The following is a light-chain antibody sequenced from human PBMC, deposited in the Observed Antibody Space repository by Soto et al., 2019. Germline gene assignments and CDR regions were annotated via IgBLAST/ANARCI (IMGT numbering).Light chain of an antibody. V-gene: IGLV1-40*01. J-gene: IGLJ2*01. CDR3: QSYDSSLSGSVV. Sequence: QSALTQPPSVSGAPGQRVTISCTGSSSNIGAGYEVHWYQQLPGTAPKLLIYDNSNRPSGVPDRFSGSKSGTSASLAITGLQAEDEADYYCQSYDSSLSGSVVFGGGTKVTVL. CDR2: DNS. CDR1: SSNIGAGYE.